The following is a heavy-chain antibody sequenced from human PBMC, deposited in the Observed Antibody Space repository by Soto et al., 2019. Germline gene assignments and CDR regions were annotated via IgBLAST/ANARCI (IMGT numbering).Heavy chain of an antibody. V-gene: IGHV4-59*08. CDR3: ARQGLQWLPEGRDYFDY. CDR1: GGSISSYY. Sequence: SETLSLTCTVSGGSISSYYWSWIRQPPGKGLEWIGYIYYSGSTNYNPSLKSRVTISVDTSKNQFSLKLGTVTAADTAVYYCARQGLQWLPEGRDYFDYWGQGSLVTVSS. J-gene: IGHJ4*01. D-gene: IGHD6-19*01. CDR2: IYYSGST.